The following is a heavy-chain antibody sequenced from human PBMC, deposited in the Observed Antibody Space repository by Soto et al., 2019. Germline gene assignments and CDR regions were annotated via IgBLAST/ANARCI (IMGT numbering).Heavy chain of an antibody. V-gene: IGHV3-49*04. J-gene: IGHJ6*02. CDR1: GFTFGDYA. Sequence: PGGSLRLSCTASGFTFGDYAMSWVRQAPGKGLEWVGFIRSKAYGGTTEYAASVKGRFTISRDDSKSIAYLQMNSLKTEDTAVYYCTRAREADYYGMDVWGQGTTVTVSS. CDR3: TRAREADYYGMDV. CDR2: IRSKAYGGTT. D-gene: IGHD6-19*01.